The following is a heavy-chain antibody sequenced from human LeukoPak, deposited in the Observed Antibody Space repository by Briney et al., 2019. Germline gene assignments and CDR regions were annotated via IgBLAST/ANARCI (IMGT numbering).Heavy chain of an antibody. CDR2: ISSNGGST. D-gene: IGHD6-13*01. V-gene: IGHV3-64*01. Sequence: PGGSLTLSCAASGFTFSRYAMHWVRQAPGKGLEYVSAISSNGGSTYYANSVKGRFTISRDNSKNTVYLQVGSLRAEEMAVYYCARATYSSSWYGAFDIWGQGTMVTVSS. CDR1: GFTFSRYA. CDR3: ARATYSSSWYGAFDI. J-gene: IGHJ3*02.